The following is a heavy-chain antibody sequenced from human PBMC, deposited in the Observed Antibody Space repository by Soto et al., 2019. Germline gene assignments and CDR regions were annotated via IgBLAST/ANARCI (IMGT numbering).Heavy chain of an antibody. J-gene: IGHJ6*02. CDR1: GGSISSSSYY. V-gene: IGHV4-39*01. CDR3: ARSPGNYDFWSGYPIRPYYYGMDV. Sequence: SETLSLTCTVSGGSISSSSYYWGWIRQPPGKGLEWIGSIYYSGSTYYNPSLKSRVTISVDTSKNQFSLKLSSVTAADTAVYYCARSPGNYDFWSGYPIRPYYYGMDVWGQGTTVTVS. D-gene: IGHD3-3*01. CDR2: IYYSGST.